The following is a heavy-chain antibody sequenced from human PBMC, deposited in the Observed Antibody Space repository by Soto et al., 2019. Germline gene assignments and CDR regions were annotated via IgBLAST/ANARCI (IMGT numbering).Heavy chain of an antibody. D-gene: IGHD6-13*01. CDR3: ARDGGDSSSWYFAFDI. Sequence: EVQLVESGGGLVQPGGSLRLSCAASGFTFSSYSMNWVRQAPGKGLEWVSYISGSSSTIYYADSVKGRFTISRDNAKNSLYLQMNSLRAEDTAVYYCARDGGDSSSWYFAFDIWGQGTMVTVSS. CDR1: GFTFSSYS. J-gene: IGHJ3*02. V-gene: IGHV3-48*01. CDR2: ISGSSSTI.